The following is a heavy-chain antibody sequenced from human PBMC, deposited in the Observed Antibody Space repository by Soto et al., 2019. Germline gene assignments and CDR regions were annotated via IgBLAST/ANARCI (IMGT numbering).Heavy chain of an antibody. Sequence: PSETLSLTCTVSDGSIRNYYWNWIRQPPGKGLDWIGYIYDSGTTNYNPSLKSRVTISVDTSKNQFSLKLSSVTAADTAVYYCARDNGREQYYDSSGYWYYFDYWGQGTLVTVSS. V-gene: IGHV4-59*01. CDR3: ARDNGREQYYDSSGYWYYFDY. CDR2: IYDSGTT. CDR1: DGSIRNYY. J-gene: IGHJ4*02. D-gene: IGHD3-22*01.